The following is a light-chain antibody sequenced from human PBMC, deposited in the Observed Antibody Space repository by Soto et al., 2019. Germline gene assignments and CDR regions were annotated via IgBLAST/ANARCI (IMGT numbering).Light chain of an antibody. CDR2: DVT. V-gene: IGLV2-11*01. CDR1: SSDVGGYNY. CDR3: CSYAGTYIYV. Sequence: QSALTQPRSVSGSPGQSVTISCTGTSSDVGGYNYVSWYQQYPDKAPKLMIFDVTKRPSGVPDRFSGSKSGNTASLTISGLQAEDEADYYCCSYAGTYIYVFGTGTKVTVL. J-gene: IGLJ1*01.